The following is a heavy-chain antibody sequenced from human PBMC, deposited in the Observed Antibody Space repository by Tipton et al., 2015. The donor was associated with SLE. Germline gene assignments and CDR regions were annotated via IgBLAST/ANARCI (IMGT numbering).Heavy chain of an antibody. Sequence: TLSLTCNVSVYSISSSHWWGWIRQPPRKGLEWIGHIYCGGTIYYNPSLKSRVTISVDTSKNQFSLKLSSVTAADTAVYYCARDRRGWYFDLWGGGTLVTVSS. CDR2: IYCGGTI. CDR3: ARDRRGWYFDL. V-gene: IGHV4-28*03. D-gene: IGHD3-10*01. J-gene: IGHJ2*01. CDR1: VYSISSSHW.